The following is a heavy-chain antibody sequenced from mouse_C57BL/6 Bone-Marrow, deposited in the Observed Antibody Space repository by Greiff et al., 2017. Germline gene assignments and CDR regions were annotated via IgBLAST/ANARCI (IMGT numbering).Heavy chain of an antibody. CDR3: VSDYASSSYVDDY. J-gene: IGHJ2*01. V-gene: IGHV1-9*01. CDR2: ILPGSGST. Sequence: VKLLESGAELMKPGASVTLSCKATGYTFTGYWMEWVKQRPGHGLEWIGEILPGSGSTNYNEKFKGKSTFTAATSSNTAYMQLSSLTTADSAIYSSVSDYASSSYVDDYWGQGTTLTVSS. D-gene: IGHD1-1*01. CDR1: GYTFTGYW.